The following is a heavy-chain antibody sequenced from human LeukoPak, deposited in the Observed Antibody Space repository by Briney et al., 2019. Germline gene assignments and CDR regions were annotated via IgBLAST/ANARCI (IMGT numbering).Heavy chain of an antibody. CDR1: GGTFSSYA. J-gene: IGHJ4*02. CDR2: IIPIFGTA. CDR3: ATNPPDSAEYYFDY. V-gene: IGHV1-69*13. Sequence: ASVTVSCTASGGTFSSYAISWVRQAPGQGLEWMGGIIPIFGTANYAQKFQGRVTITADESTSTAYMELSSLRSEDTAVYYCATNPPDSAEYYFDYWGQGTLVTVSS. D-gene: IGHD2-15*01.